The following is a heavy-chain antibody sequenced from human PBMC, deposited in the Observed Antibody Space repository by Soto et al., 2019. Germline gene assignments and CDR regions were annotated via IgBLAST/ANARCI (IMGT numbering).Heavy chain of an antibody. J-gene: IGHJ6*02. CDR3: ARESGADYYYYYGMDV. D-gene: IGHD3-10*01. V-gene: IGHV1-18*01. CDR1: GYTFTSYG. CDR2: ISAYNGNT. Sequence: QVQLVQSGAEVKKPGASVKVSCKASGYTFTSYGISWVRQAPGQGLEWMGWISAYNGNTNYAQKLQGRVTMTTDTSTSTAYMELRSLRSDDTAVYYCARESGADYYYYYGMDVWGQGTTVTVSS.